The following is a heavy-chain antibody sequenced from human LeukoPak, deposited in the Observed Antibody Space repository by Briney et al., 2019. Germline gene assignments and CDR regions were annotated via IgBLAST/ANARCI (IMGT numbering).Heavy chain of an antibody. CDR3: ARGGSYLGYMDV. CDR2: IYYSGTT. V-gene: IGHV4-59*01. J-gene: IGHJ6*03. D-gene: IGHD1-26*01. CDR1: GGSISSYY. Sequence: PSETLSLTCTVSGGSISSYYWSWIRQPPGKALEWIGYIYYSGTTNYNPSLKSRVTISVDTSKNQFSLKLSSVTAADTAVYYCARGGSYLGYMDVWGKGTTVTVSS.